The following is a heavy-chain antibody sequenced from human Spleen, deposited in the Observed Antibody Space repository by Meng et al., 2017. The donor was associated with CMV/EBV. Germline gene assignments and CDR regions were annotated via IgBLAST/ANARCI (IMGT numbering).Heavy chain of an antibody. J-gene: IGHJ4*02. CDR3: AKYQLPSGRISGGPFDF. CDR2: IGVGDDDS. V-gene: IGHV3-23*01. CDR1: GFTFSAFA. Sequence: GGSLRLSCAASGFTFSAFAMSWVRHAPGKGLEWVSGIGVGDDDSYYADSVKGRFTMSRDKSKNMVSLQMDSLRAEDTAVYYRAKYQLPSGRISGGPFDFWGQGTLVTVSS. D-gene: IGHD2-2*01.